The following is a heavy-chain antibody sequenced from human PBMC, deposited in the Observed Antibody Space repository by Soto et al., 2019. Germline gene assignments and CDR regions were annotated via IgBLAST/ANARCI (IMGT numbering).Heavy chain of an antibody. D-gene: IGHD5-12*01. CDR1: GYTFTGYY. CDR3: ARGLRYSGYDPPYYFDY. Sequence: GASVKVSCKASGYTFTGYYMHWVRQAPGQGLEWMGWINPNSGGTNYAQKFQGWVTMTRDTSISTAYMEPSRLRSDDTAVYYCARGLRYSGYDPPYYFDYWGQGTLVTVSS. J-gene: IGHJ4*02. CDR2: INPNSGGT. V-gene: IGHV1-2*04.